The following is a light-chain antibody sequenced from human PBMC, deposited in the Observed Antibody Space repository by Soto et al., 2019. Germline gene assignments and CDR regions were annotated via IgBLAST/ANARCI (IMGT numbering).Light chain of an antibody. CDR1: SSDVGGYNY. Sequence: QSALTQPASVSGSPGQSITISCSGTSSDVGGYNYVSWYQQHPGKAPKLLIYEVNNRPSGVSDRFSGSKSGNTASLTISGLQAEDEADYYCCSYTDTSARVFGGGTQLTFL. CDR2: EVN. V-gene: IGLV2-14*01. J-gene: IGLJ2*01. CDR3: CSYTDTSARV.